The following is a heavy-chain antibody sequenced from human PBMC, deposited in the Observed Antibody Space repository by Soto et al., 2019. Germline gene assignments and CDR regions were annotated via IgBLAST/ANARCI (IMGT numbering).Heavy chain of an antibody. J-gene: IGHJ6*02. CDR1: GFTFSTYS. Sequence: LRLSCVGSGFTFSTYSINWVRQAPGKGLEWVSSISSRSDIYYADSVKGRLTISRDNAKNSVSLQMNSLRAEDTAVYYCAREYTAWPLAYGLDVWGQGTTVTVSS. CDR2: ISSRSDI. CDR3: AREYTAWPLAYGLDV. V-gene: IGHV3-21*01. D-gene: IGHD2-2*02.